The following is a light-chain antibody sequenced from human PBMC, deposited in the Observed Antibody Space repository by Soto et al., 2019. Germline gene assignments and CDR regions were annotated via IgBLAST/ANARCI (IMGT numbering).Light chain of an antibody. CDR1: QSVSSSY. CDR3: QQYDSSPS. J-gene: IGKJ3*01. Sequence: EIVLTQSPGTLSLSPGERATLSCRASQSVSSSYLAWYQQRPGQAPRLLIYGASSRAAGIPDRFSGSGSGTDFALTIARLEPEDFAVYYGQQYDSSPSFGPGTKVDIK. V-gene: IGKV3-20*01. CDR2: GAS.